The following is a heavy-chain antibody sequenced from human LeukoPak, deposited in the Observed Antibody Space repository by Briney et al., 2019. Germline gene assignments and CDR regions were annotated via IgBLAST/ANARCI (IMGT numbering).Heavy chain of an antibody. CDR1: GFTFSSYA. D-gene: IGHD5-24*01. V-gene: IGHV3-23*01. J-gene: IGHJ4*02. CDR2: ISGSGGST. CDR3: AKRDDSNYALDY. Sequence: GGSLRLSCAASGFTFSSYAMSWVRQAPGKGLEWVSAISGSGGSTYYADSVKGRFTISRDNSKSTLYLQMNSLRAEDTAVYYCAKRDDSNYALDYWGQGALVTVSS.